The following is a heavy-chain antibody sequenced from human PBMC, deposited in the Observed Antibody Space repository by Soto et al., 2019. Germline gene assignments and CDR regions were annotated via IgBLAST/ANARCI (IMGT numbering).Heavy chain of an antibody. J-gene: IGHJ4*02. CDR2: ISSDGRST. CDR3: GVILLAAAIAH. Sequence: EVQLLESGGDLVQPGGSLRLSCAASGFTFSDYAMSWVRQGPGKGLDWVPSISSDGRSTYYAESVKGRFTISRDNSKNTLYLQMNALTAEDTAVYYCGVILLAAAIAHWGQGALVTVSS. D-gene: IGHD2-15*01. CDR1: GFTFSDYA. V-gene: IGHV3-23*01.